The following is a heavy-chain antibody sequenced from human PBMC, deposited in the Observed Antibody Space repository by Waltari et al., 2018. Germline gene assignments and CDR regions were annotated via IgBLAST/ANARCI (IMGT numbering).Heavy chain of an antibody. CDR2: VQRSGRT. D-gene: IGHD2-15*01. J-gene: IGHJ4*02. CDR1: GDSMSSTDW. V-gene: IGHV4-4*02. CDR3: ARDRGRGIYLDS. Sequence: QLQLQESGPGLVKPSGTLSLTCAVSGDSMSSTDWWGWVRQSPGKGLEWIGQVQRSGRTNYNPSFASRVTMSVDTSTNQFSLKVTSATAADTAVYFCARDRGRGIYLDSWGQGTLVTVSP.